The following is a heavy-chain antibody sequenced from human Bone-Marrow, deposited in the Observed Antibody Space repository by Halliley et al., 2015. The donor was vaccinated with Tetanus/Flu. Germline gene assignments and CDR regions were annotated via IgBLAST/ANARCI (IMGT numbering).Heavy chain of an antibody. J-gene: IGHJ4*02. Sequence: KGLEWVANMNGDGSDINYVDSGEGRFTISRDNAKNTLFLQMSHLRAEDAAVYYCAREGTGLDYWGQGTLVTVSS. CDR2: MNGDGSDI. V-gene: IGHV3-7*04. CDR3: AREGTGLDY.